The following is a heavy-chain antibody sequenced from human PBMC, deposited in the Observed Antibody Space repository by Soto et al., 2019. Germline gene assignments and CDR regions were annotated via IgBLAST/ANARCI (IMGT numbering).Heavy chain of an antibody. CDR1: GYTFTSYY. CDR2: INPSGGST. CDR3: AREAPSAATYYYYGMVV. Sequence: ASVKVSCKASGYTFTSYYMHWVRQAPGQGLEWMGIINPSGGSTSYAQKFQGRVTMTRDTSTSTVYMELSSLRSEDTAVYYCAREAPSAATYYYYGMVVWGQGTTVTVSS. J-gene: IGHJ6*02. V-gene: IGHV1-46*01.